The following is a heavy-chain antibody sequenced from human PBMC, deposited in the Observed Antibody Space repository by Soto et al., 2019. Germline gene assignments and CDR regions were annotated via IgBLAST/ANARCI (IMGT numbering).Heavy chain of an antibody. D-gene: IGHD1-26*01. CDR1: GFTFSNAW. V-gene: IGHV3-15*01. Sequence: GGSLRLSCAASGFTFSNAWMSWVRQAPGKGLEWVGRIKSKTDGGTTDYAAPVKGRFTISRDDSKNTLYLQMNSLKTEDTAVYYCTTDLRKIVGATYYFDYWGQGTLVTVSS. CDR2: IKSKTDGGTT. CDR3: TTDLRKIVGATYYFDY. J-gene: IGHJ4*02.